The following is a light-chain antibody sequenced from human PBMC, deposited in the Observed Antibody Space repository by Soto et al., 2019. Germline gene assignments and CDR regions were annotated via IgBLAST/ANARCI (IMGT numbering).Light chain of an antibody. J-gene: IGLJ3*02. CDR1: SSDIGAGYD. CDR2: SNI. V-gene: IGLV1-40*01. Sequence: QAVVTQPPSMSGAPGQRVTISCTGSSSDIGAGYDVHWYQQFPGTAPNLLIYSNINRPSGVPDRFSGSKSGTSASLAITGLQAEDEADYYCQSYDSSLGGSKGVFGGGTKVTVL. CDR3: QSYDSSLGGSKGV.